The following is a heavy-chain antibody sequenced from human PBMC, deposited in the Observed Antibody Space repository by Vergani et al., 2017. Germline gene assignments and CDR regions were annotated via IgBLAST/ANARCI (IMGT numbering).Heavy chain of an antibody. CDR2: ISYDGTKK. V-gene: IGHV3-30*18. D-gene: IGHD6-25*01. J-gene: IGHJ6*03. CDR3: AKSPRLAASPYYYYYMDV. CDR1: GFIFSSYG. Sequence: QVQLVESGGGVVQPGRSLRLSCAACGFIFSSYGMHWVRQAPGKGLEWVAVISYDGTKKYYADFVKGRFTISRDNSKNTLYLQMNSLRAEDTAVFYCAKSPRLAASPYYYYYMDVWGKGTTVTVSS.